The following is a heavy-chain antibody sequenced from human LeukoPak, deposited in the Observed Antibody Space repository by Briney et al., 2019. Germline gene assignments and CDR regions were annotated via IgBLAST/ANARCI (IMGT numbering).Heavy chain of an antibody. CDR2: IKEDGSAK. CDR1: GFTFSRYW. CDR3: ARDSPRYGGYSY. V-gene: IGHV3-7*04. Sequence: SGGSLRLSCTASGFTFSRYWMTWVRQAPGKGLEWVANIKEDGSAKYYVDSMKGRFTISRDNAKNSLYLQINSLRAEDTAVYYCARDSPRYGGYSYWGQGTLVTVSS. D-gene: IGHD5-12*01. J-gene: IGHJ4*02.